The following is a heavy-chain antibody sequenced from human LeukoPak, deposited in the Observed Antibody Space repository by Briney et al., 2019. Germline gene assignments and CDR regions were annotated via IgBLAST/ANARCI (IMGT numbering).Heavy chain of an antibody. CDR1: GGTFSDYY. Sequence: SEILSLTCAVYGGTFSDYYWNWIRQSPEKGLEWIGEINHSGSTKYNSSLKSRVTISVDASKNQFSLKLTSVTAADTAVYYCARGGLGVQIWSYYFAYWGQGTLVTVSS. D-gene: IGHD5-18*01. J-gene: IGHJ4*02. CDR2: INHSGST. CDR3: ARGGLGVQIWSYYFAY. V-gene: IGHV4-34*01.